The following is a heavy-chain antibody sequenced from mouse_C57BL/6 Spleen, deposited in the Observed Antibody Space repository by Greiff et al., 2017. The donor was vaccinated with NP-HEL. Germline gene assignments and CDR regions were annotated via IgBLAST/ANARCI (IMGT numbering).Heavy chain of an antibody. D-gene: IGHD2-2*01. J-gene: IGHJ4*01. CDR1: GYSFTGYY. Sequence: EVQLQQSGPELVKPGASVKISCKASGYSFTGYYMNWVTQSPEKSLEWIGEINPSTGGTTYNQKFKAKATLTVDKSSSTAYMQLKSLTSEDSAVYYCARKDYGYGYAMDYWGQGTSVTVSS. CDR3: ARKDYGYGYAMDY. V-gene: IGHV1-42*01. CDR2: INPSTGGT.